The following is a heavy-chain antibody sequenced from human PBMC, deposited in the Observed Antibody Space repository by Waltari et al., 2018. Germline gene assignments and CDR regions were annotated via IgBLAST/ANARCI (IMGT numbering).Heavy chain of an antibody. V-gene: IGHV4-38-2*01. Sequence: QVQLQDSGPGLLKPSETLSLPCPVSGYSISGYFWGWIRQPPGKGLEWIGSIYHRGRTYYNPSLKSRVTMSVDTSKNQFSLKLSSVTAADTAVYYCARNSGNYSFLYWGQGTLVTVSS. J-gene: IGHJ4*02. CDR3: ARNSGNYSFLY. D-gene: IGHD1-26*01. CDR1: GYSISGYF. CDR2: IYHRGRT.